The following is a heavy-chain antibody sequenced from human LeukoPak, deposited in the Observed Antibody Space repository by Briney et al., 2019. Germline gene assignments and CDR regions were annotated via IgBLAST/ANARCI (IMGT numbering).Heavy chain of an antibody. V-gene: IGHV3-15*01. Sequence: GGSLRLSCAASRFTFSNAWMSRLRQAQGKGLEGGVRIKSKTHGGTTDYGADVKGRFTISRDDSKNTLYLQMHSLKTEDAAVYYCTTDGYSYGPGLDYWGRGTLVTVS. J-gene: IGHJ4*02. CDR1: RFTFSNAW. D-gene: IGHD5-18*01. CDR3: TTDGYSYGPGLDY. CDR2: IKSKTHGGTT.